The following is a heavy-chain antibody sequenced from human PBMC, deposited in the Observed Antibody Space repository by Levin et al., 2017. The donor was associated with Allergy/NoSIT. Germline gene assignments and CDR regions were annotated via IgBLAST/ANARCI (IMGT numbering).Heavy chain of an antibody. V-gene: IGHV3-30*18. Sequence: GESLKISCAASGFTFSSYGMHWVRQAPGKGLEWVAVISYDGSNKYYADSVKGRFTISRDNSKNTLYLQMNSLRAEDTAVYYCAKVGSPVVVAATLLGWFDPWGQGTLVTVSS. D-gene: IGHD2-15*01. CDR2: ISYDGSNK. CDR1: GFTFSSYG. J-gene: IGHJ5*02. CDR3: AKVGSPVVVAATLLGWFDP.